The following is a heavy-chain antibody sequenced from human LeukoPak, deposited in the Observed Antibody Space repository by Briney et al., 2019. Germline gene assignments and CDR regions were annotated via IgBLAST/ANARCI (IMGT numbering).Heavy chain of an antibody. CDR2: VSAYNGNT. CDR1: GYTFTSYG. V-gene: IGHV1-18*01. CDR3: ARGSSSWYFPNFDY. Sequence: ASVKVSCKASGYTFTSYGISWVRQAPGQGLEWMGWVSAYNGNTNYAQKLQGRVTMTTDTSTSTAYMELRNLRSDDTAVYYCARGSSSWYFPNFDYWGQGTLVTVSS. J-gene: IGHJ4*02. D-gene: IGHD6-13*01.